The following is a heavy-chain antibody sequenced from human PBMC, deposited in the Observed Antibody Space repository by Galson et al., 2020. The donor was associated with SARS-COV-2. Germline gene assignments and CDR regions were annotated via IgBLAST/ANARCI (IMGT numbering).Heavy chain of an antibody. CDR2: ISFDGKNE. Sequence: GGSLRLSCAAAGFTFSLHPMHWVRQAPGQGLEWVAVISFDGKNEYYADSVKGRFTISRDNPKNTLYLQMNNLRPEDTALYYCARDMLGEKLEPDYWGQGTQVTVSS. J-gene: IGHJ4*02. CDR3: ARDMLGEKLEPDY. D-gene: IGHD3-10*02. V-gene: IGHV3-30*07. CDR1: GFTFSLHP.